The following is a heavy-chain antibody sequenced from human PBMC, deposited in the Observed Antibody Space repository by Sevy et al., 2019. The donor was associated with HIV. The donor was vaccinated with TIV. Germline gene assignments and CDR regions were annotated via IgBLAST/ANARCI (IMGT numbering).Heavy chain of an antibody. J-gene: IGHJ4*02. V-gene: IGHV3-23*01. D-gene: IGHD4-17*01. CDR3: AKGPPADDYVSYFDY. CDR2: MTGNGGST. Sequence: GGSLRLSCAAAGFTFSGYAMSWVRQGPGKGLEWISGMTGNGGSTYYADSVKGRFTISRDNSKNTLYLQMNSLRAEDTAVYYCAKGPPADDYVSYFDYWGQGILVTVSS. CDR1: GFTFSGYA.